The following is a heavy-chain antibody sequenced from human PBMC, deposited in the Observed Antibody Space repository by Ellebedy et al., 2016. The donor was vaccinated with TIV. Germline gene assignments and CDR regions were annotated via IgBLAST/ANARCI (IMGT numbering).Heavy chain of an antibody. D-gene: IGHD3-9*01. J-gene: IGHJ4*02. CDR2: MNPNSTNT. CDR3: ARSPFDWSNDY. CDR1: GYIFTTYD. V-gene: IGHV1-8*01. Sequence: AASVKVSCKASGYIFTTYDINWVRQATGQGLEWRGWMNPNSTNTGYAQKFQGRVTVTRNTSISTAYMELSSLRSEDTAVYYCARSPFDWSNDYWGQGTLVTVSS.